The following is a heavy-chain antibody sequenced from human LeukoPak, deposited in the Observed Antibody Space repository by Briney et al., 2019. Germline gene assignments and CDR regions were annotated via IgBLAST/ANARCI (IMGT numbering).Heavy chain of an antibody. D-gene: IGHD1-26*01. CDR3: ARRASATSDYYYYIDG. J-gene: IGHJ6*03. CDR1: GYSFTSYW. V-gene: IGHV5-51*03. CDR2: IYPGDSET. Sequence: PGVSENISCKGSGYSFTSYWIGWVRQMPAKGREGMGIIYPGDSETRYSPSFQGQVTISADKSISTAYMQGSSLKASDTAMYYCARRASATSDYYYYIDGWGKGTTVTVSS.